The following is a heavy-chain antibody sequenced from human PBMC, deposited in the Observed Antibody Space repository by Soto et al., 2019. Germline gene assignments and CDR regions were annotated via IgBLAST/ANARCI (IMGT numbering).Heavy chain of an antibody. CDR3: ARGFCGGGTGFRFIFDN. V-gene: IGHV4-59*01. Sequence: ETLSLTCTVSGGSISSYYWSCIRQPPGNGLEWIGYIYYTGSTKYNPSLKSRVAISVDTSKNQFSLTLSSVTAADTAVYYCARGFCGGGTGFRFIFDNWSQGSLDIVSS. CDR2: IYYTGST. D-gene: IGHD2-21*01. CDR1: GGSISSYY. J-gene: IGHJ4*02.